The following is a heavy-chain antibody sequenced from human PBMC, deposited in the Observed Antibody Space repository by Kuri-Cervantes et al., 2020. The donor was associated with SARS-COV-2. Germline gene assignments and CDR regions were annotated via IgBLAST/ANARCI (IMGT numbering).Heavy chain of an antibody. CDR1: GYTFTGYY. CDR2: INPNSGGT. Sequence: ASVKVSCKASGYTFTGYYMHWVRQAPGQGLEWMGWINPNSGGTNYAQKFQGWVTMTRDTSISTAYMELSRQRSDDTAVYYCARDRHPRRRYCSSTSCYGDYYYYGMDVWGQGTTVTVSS. CDR3: ARDRHPRRRYCSSTSCYGDYYYYGMDV. J-gene: IGHJ6*02. V-gene: IGHV1-2*04. D-gene: IGHD2-2*01.